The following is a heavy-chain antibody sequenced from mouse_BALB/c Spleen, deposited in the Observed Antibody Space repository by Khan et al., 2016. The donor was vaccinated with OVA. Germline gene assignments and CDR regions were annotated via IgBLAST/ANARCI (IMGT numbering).Heavy chain of an antibody. CDR1: GFAFSSYD. D-gene: IGHD1-1*01. Sequence: EVQLVESGGGLVKPGGSLKLSCAASGFAFSSYDMSWVRQTPEKRLEWVAFISTGGNKTYYPDSVKGRFTISRDNAKNTLYLQMSSRKSDDTAMYYLTRPHFYGSNYYFDYWGQGTPLTGSS. CDR3: TRPHFYGSNYYFDY. CDR2: ISTGGNKT. V-gene: IGHV5-12-1*01. J-gene: IGHJ2*01.